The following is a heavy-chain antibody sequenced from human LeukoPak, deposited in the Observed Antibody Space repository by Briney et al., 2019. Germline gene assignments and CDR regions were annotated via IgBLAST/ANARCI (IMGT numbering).Heavy chain of an antibody. CDR2: INSDGSST. CDR3: AKDRGGWHQFQEHDY. CDR1: GFTFSSYW. V-gene: IGHV3-74*01. J-gene: IGHJ4*02. D-gene: IGHD2-15*01. Sequence: QPGGSLRLSCAASGFTFSSYWMHWVRQAPGKGLVWVSRINSDGSSTSYADSVKGRFTISRDNSKNTLYLQMNSLRAEDTAVYYCAKDRGGWHQFQEHDYWGQGTLVTVSS.